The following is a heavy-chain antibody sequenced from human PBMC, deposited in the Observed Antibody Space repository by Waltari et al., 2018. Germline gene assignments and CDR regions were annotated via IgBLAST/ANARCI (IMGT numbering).Heavy chain of an antibody. CDR2: INTDGGTR. V-gene: IGHV3-74*01. J-gene: IGHJ4*02. CDR1: GFTFSPYW. Sequence: EVQLAESGGGLVQPGESLRLSCAASGFTFSPYWMHWVRQGPGKVLVLCSRINTDGGTRNYADSVKGRFTISRDNAKNTLYLQMNSLRAEDTAVYYCTREDYGGKDYWGQGTLVTVSS. D-gene: IGHD4-17*01. CDR3: TREDYGGKDY.